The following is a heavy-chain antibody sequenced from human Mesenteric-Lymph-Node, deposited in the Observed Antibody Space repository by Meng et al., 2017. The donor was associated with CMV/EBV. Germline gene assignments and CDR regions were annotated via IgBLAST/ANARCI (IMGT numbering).Heavy chain of an antibody. J-gene: IGHJ5*02. D-gene: IGHD6-13*01. CDR1: GGTFSSYT. Sequence: QVQLVQSGAEVKKPGSSVKVPCKASGGTFSSYTISWVRQAPGKGLEWMGRIIPILGIANYAQKFQGRVTITADKSTSTAYMELSSLRSEDTAVYYCAGGIAAAGSRWFDPWGQGTLVTVSS. CDR3: AGGIAAAGSRWFDP. V-gene: IGHV1-69*02. CDR2: IIPILGIA.